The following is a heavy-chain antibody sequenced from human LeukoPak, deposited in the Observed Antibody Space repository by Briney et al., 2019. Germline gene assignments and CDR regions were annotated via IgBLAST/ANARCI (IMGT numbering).Heavy chain of an antibody. CDR3: AKSPPLYYDSSGPDY. Sequence: GASVKVSCKASGYTFTGYYMHWVRQAPGQGLEWMGRINPNSGGTSYAQKFQGRVTMTRDTSISTAYMELSRLRSDDTAVYYCAKSPPLYYDSSGPDYWGQGTLVTVSS. J-gene: IGHJ4*02. CDR2: INPNSGGT. V-gene: IGHV1-2*06. D-gene: IGHD3-22*01. CDR1: GYTFTGYY.